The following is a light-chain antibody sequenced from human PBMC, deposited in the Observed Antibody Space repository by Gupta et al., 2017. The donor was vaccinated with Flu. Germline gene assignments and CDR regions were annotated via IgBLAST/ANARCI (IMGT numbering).Light chain of an antibody. CDR1: QSINSW. CDR3: QQDNSYSWT. J-gene: IGKJ1*01. Sequence: PSTLSASVGDRVTITCRARQSINSWLTWYQQKPGKAPKLLIYKASNLESGVPSRFSGSGSGTEFTLTISSLQPDDFATYYCQQDNSYSWTFGQGTKVEI. V-gene: IGKV1-5*03. CDR2: KAS.